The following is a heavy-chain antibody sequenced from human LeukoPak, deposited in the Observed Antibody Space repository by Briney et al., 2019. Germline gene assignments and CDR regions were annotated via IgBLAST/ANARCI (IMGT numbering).Heavy chain of an antibody. Sequence: PSETLSLTCAVYGGSSSGYYWSWIRQPPGKGLEWIGEINHSGSTNYNPSLKSRVTISVDTSKNQFSLKLSSVTAADTAVYYCARVSSSWYQGWYFDLWGRGTLVTVSS. CDR2: INHSGST. V-gene: IGHV4-34*01. D-gene: IGHD6-13*01. CDR1: GGSSSGYY. J-gene: IGHJ2*01. CDR3: ARVSSSWYQGWYFDL.